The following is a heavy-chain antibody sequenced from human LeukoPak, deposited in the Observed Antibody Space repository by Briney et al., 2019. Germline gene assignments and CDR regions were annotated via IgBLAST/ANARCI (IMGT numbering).Heavy chain of an antibody. Sequence: PSETLSLTCAVSGGSISTSNSYWGWIRRPPGKGLEWVGSIYYSGNTYYNPSLKSRVTISVDTSKNQFSLILTSVTAADTAVYYCARQTGAGLFILPGGQGTLVTVSP. D-gene: IGHD3-3*01. CDR1: GGSISTSNSY. J-gene: IGHJ4*02. CDR3: ARQTGAGLFILP. CDR2: IYYSGNT. V-gene: IGHV4-39*01.